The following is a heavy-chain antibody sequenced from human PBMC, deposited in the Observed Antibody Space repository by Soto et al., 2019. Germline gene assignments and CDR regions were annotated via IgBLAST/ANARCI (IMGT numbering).Heavy chain of an antibody. D-gene: IGHD5-18*01. Sequence: PSETLSLTCTGSGGSISTYYWTWIRQPPGKGLEWIGYIYYSGSTNYNPSLKSRVTMSVDTSKNQVSLNLNSVTAADTAVYYCARVQRGYSFGSFDYWGQGALVT. J-gene: IGHJ4*02. CDR3: ARVQRGYSFGSFDY. CDR1: GGSISTYY. CDR2: IYYSGST. V-gene: IGHV4-59*01.